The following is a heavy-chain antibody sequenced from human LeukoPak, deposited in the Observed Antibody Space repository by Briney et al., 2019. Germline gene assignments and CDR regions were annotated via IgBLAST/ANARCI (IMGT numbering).Heavy chain of an antibody. D-gene: IGHD6-13*01. J-gene: IGHJ4*02. CDR1: GGSISSGGYY. CDR3: ARVVDSSSWPYNFDY. V-gene: IGHV4-31*03. CDR2: IYYSGST. Sequence: PSETLSLTCTVSGGSISSGGYYWSWIRQHPGKGLEWIGYIYYSGSTYYNPSLKSRVTISVDTSKNQFSLKLSSVTAADTAVYYCARVVDSSSWPYNFDYWGQGTLVTVSS.